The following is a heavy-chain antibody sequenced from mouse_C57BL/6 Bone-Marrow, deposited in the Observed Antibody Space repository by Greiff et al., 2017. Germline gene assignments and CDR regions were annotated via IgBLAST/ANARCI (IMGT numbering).Heavy chain of an antibody. Sequence: QVQLQQPGAELVKPGASVKMSCKASGYTFTSYWITWVKQRPGQGLEWIGDIYPTSGRTNYTEKFKSKAILTVDTSANTAYMQLSSLPSKDSAVFSSARSGPLGRSYDYWGQGTTLTVSS. CDR3: ARSGPLGRSYDY. D-gene: IGHD4-1*01. CDR1: GYTFTSYW. V-gene: IGHV1-55*01. CDR2: IYPTSGRT. J-gene: IGHJ2*01.